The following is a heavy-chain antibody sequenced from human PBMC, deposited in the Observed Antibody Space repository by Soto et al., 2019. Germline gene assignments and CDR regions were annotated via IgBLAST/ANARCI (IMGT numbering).Heavy chain of an antibody. J-gene: IGHJ6*02. Sequence: ASVKVSCKASGGTFSSYAISWVRQAPGQGLEWMGGIIPIFGTANYAQKFQGRVTITADESTSTAYMELSSLRSEDTAVYYCASLRIAVAGMDQNGMDVWGQGTTVTVSS. CDR1: GGTFSSYA. D-gene: IGHD6-19*01. V-gene: IGHV1-69*13. CDR2: IIPIFGTA. CDR3: ASLRIAVAGMDQNGMDV.